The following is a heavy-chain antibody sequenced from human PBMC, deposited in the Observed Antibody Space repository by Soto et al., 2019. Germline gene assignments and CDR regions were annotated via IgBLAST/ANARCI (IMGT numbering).Heavy chain of an antibody. J-gene: IGHJ5*02. CDR1: GDTISTGGYT. V-gene: IGHV4-30-2*01. Sequence: PSETLSLTCDVSGDTISTGGYTWAWIRQPPGEALEWIGHTYHSGNPSYNPSLKSRVIISVDRSKNQFSLKVRSVTAADTAVYYWARETYGDYAGYFDPWGQGIQVTVS. CDR3: ARETYGDYAGYFDP. D-gene: IGHD4-17*01. CDR2: TYHSGNP.